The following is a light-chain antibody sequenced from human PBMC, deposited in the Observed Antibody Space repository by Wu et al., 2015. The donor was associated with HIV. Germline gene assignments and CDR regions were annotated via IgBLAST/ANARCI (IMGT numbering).Light chain of an antibody. CDR3: QQLNSFPLT. Sequence: AIQFDPVSVLPVCFYRRQSQHHLAGPVKTFFTYLAWYQQTPGKAPRVLIYGASTLQSGVSSRFSGSGSGADFTLTISGLQREDFAVYFCQQLNSFPLTFGQGSRLEI. CDR1: KTFFTY. J-gene: IGKJ5*01. CDR2: GAS. V-gene: IGKV1-13*02.